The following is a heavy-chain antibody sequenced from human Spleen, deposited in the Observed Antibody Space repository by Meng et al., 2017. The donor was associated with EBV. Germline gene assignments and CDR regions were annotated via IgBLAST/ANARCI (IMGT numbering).Heavy chain of an antibody. CDR2: ISAYNGNT. CDR3: ARDTVVGALKPLDY. V-gene: IGHV1-18*01. CDR1: GYTFNTYG. J-gene: IGHJ4*02. Sequence: QVQLVQSGAEVKKPGASVKVSCKTSGYTFNTYGFSWVRQAPGQGLEWMGWISAYNGNTDYAQKFQGRLIMTTDTSTSTAYMELKNLRSDDTAVYYCARDTVVGALKPLDYWGQGTLVTVSS. D-gene: IGHD2-15*01.